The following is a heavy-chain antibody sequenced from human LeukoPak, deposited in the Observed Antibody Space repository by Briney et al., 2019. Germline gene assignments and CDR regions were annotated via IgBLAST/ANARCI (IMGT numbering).Heavy chain of an antibody. V-gene: IGHV3-7*01. D-gene: IGHD2-2*01. J-gene: IGHJ4*02. CDR1: GFTFSSYR. CDR2: IKQDGSEK. Sequence: GGSLRLSCAASGFTFSSYRMSWVRQAPGKGLEWVANIKQDGSEKYYVDSVKGRFTISRDNAKNSLYLQMNSLRAEDTAVYYCASLPAASVFDYWGQGTLVTVSS. CDR3: ASLPAASVFDY.